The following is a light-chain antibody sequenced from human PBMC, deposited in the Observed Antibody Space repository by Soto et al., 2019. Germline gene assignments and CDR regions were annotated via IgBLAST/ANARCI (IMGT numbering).Light chain of an antibody. CDR1: QSVSSN. CDR3: QQYNDWAPLT. CDR2: GAS. J-gene: IGKJ4*01. V-gene: IGKV3D-15*01. Sequence: EIVMTQSPATLSVSPGERATLSCRASQSVSSNLAWYQQKPGQAPRLLISGASTRAAGIPARFSGSGSGTEFTLTISSLQSEDFAVYYCQQYNDWAPLTFGGGTKVESK.